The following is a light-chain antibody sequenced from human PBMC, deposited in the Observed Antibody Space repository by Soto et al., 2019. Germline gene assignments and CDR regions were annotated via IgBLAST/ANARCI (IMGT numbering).Light chain of an antibody. V-gene: IGKV1-5*03. CDR2: KAS. Sequence: DIQLSRAPSSLSASVGDRVTITCRASLSVSAWLAWYQVKPGKAPNLLIYKASILQSGVPSRFSGSASGAEFTLTISSLQPDDFGTYFCQQSYTFGQGTRLEIK. CDR3: QQSYT. J-gene: IGKJ5*01. CDR1: LSVSAW.